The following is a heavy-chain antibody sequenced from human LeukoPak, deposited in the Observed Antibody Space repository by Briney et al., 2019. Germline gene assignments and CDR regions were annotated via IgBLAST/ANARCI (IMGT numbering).Heavy chain of an antibody. V-gene: IGHV4-59*01. Sequence: SETLSLTCTVSGGSISSYYWSWIRQPPGKGLEWIGYIYYSGSTNYNPSLKSRVTISVDTSKNQFSLKLSSVTAADTAVYYCARPYYDSSGYYYEYWGQGTLVTVSS. CDR3: ARPYYDSSGYYYEY. CDR2: IYYSGST. D-gene: IGHD3-22*01. CDR1: GGSISSYY. J-gene: IGHJ4*02.